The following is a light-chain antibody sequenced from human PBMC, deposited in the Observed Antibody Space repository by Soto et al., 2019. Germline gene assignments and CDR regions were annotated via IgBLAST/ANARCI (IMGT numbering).Light chain of an antibody. Sequence: QSALTQPPSASGSPGQSVTISCSGTSSDIGAYNYVSWYQQHPGKAPKLIIYEVNKRPSGVPDRFSGSKSGNTASLTVSGLQTEDEADYYCSSYVVFSYEMIFGGGTKLTVL. CDR1: SSDIGAYNY. J-gene: IGLJ2*01. CDR3: SSYVVFSYEMI. V-gene: IGLV2-8*01. CDR2: EVN.